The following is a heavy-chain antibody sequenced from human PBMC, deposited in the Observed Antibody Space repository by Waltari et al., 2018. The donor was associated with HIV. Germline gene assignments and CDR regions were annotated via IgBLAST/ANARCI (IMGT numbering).Heavy chain of an antibody. CDR3: TRGVKFLDFGGSYWDNDP. D-gene: IGHD3-16*01. V-gene: IGHV3-66*02. J-gene: IGHJ5*02. CDR2: LFSDGRT. CDR1: GFIVMTNA. Sequence: VQPVESGVHLVQPGGSLRLSCARPGFIVMTNAMTGIRQPPGRGLELVSTLFSDGRTFYPFPVEGRFVVSRDDSQNTVFLEMNYLRPDDTALYYCTRGVKFLDFGGSYWDNDPWGQGTLVTVSS.